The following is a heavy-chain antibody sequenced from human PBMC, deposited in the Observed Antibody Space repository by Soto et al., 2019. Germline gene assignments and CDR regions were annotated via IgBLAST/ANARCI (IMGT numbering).Heavy chain of an antibody. V-gene: IGHV3-21*01. CDR3: AREGGPLNWFDP. CDR2: ISSSSTYI. CDR1: GFTVSSYS. J-gene: IGHJ5*02. Sequence: PGGSLRLSCGASGFTVSSYSMNWVRQAPGRGLEWVSSISSSSTYIHYADSMKGRFTISRDNAKNSLYLQMNSLRVEDTAVYYCAREGGPLNWFDPWGQGTQVTVSS.